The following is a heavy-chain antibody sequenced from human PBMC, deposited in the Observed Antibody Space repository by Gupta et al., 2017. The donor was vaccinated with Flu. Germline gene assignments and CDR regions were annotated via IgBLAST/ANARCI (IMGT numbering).Heavy chain of an antibody. CDR2: INAGNGDT. CDR3: ARAGYSSGWTEVFDY. D-gene: IGHD6-19*01. Sequence: QVQLVQSGAEVKKPGASVKVSCTASGSTFTEYSIYWVRQAPGQRLEWMGRINAGNGDTKYSQKFQGRVTITRETSASTAYMEFSGLRSEDTAVYYCARAGYSSGWTEVFDYWGRGTLVTVSS. CDR1: GSTFTEYS. V-gene: IGHV1-3*01. J-gene: IGHJ4*02.